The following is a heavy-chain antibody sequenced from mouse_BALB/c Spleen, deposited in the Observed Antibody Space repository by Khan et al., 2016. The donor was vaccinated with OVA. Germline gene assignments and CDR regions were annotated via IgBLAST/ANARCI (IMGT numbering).Heavy chain of an antibody. CDR2: MIYSGST. CDR3: ARSTCRYAYAY. D-gene: IGHD2-14*01. Sequence: EVQLQESGPSLVKSSQSLSLTCSVTGVSITSGYWNWIRKFPGNKLEHMGYMIYSGSTYYNPSLKSRISITRHTFKKQYYLQLNSVTTEDTATIFCARSTCRYAYAYWGQKALVTVS. V-gene: IGHV3-8*02. J-gene: IGHJ3*01. CDR1: GVSITSGY.